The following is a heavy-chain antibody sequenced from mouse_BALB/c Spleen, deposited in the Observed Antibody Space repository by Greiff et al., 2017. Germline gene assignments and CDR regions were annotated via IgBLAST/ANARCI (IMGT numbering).Heavy chain of an antibody. CDR2: IWAGGST. CDR3: ARVRAGVVPSMDY. V-gene: IGHV2-9*02. CDR1: GFSLTSYG. J-gene: IGHJ4*01. D-gene: IGHD1-1*01. Sequence: VKLVESGPGLVAPSQSLSITCTVSGFSLTSYGVHWVRQPPGKGLEWLGVIWAGGSTNYNSALMSRLSISKDNSKSQVFLKMNSLQTDDTAMYYCARVRAGVVPSMDYWGQGTSVTVSS.